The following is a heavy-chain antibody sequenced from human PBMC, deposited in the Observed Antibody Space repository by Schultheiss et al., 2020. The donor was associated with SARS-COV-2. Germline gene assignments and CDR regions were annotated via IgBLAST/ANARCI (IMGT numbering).Heavy chain of an antibody. V-gene: IGHV4-31*02. D-gene: IGHD6-6*01. CDR2: IYYSGST. J-gene: IGHJ4*02. CDR1: GFTFSSYG. Sequence: LRLSCAASGFTFSSYGMHWIRQPPGKGLEWIGYIYYSGSTYYNPSLKSRVTISVDTSKNQFSLKLSSVTAADTAVYYCAREGGYSSSNYFDYWGQGTLVTVSS. CDR3: AREGGYSSSNYFDY.